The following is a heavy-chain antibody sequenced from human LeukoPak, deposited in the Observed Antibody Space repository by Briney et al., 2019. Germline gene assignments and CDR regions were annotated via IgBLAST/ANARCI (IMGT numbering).Heavy chain of an antibody. V-gene: IGHV4-4*07. CDR3: ARETEKPWQY. CDR2: IDASGTT. J-gene: IGHJ3*01. D-gene: IGHD6-19*01. Sequence: SETLSLTCTVSGGSINTYYWSWVRQPAGKGLEWIGLIDASGTTHYNPSLKGRVTMAVDTSKNQCSLKLSSVTAADTAVYYWARETEKPWQYWGQGTMATVSS. CDR1: GGSINTYY.